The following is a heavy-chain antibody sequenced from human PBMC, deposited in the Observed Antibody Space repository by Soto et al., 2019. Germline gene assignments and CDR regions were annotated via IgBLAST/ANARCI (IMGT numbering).Heavy chain of an antibody. V-gene: IGHV5-10-1*01. D-gene: IGHD6-13*01. J-gene: IGHJ4*02. CDR1: GYIFTNHW. CDR2: IDPSGSYT. CDR3: AISSSILGDF. Sequence: GESLKISCKGSGYIFTNHWIHWVRQLPGKGLEWMGRIDPSGSYTNYSPSFQGHVTISADKSINTAYLQWSTMKASDTAMYYCAISSSILGDFWGQGTLVTVYS.